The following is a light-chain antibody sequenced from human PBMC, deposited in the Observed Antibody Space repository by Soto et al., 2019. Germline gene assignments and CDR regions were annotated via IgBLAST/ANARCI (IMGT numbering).Light chain of an antibody. Sequence: IQFSQSPSSLSASVGDRVTVTCRASQGIGTYLVWYQQKIGKAPTVLIYASSTLQTGVPSRFSGSGSGTDFSLTISSLHPEDVATYYCQHFDSYPRTFGQGTNVDIK. CDR2: ASS. CDR3: QHFDSYPRT. V-gene: IGKV1-9*01. J-gene: IGKJ1*01. CDR1: QGIGTY.